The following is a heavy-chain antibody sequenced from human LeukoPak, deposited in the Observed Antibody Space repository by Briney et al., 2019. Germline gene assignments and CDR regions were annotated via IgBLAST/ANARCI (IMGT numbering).Heavy chain of an antibody. D-gene: IGHD3-10*01. Sequence: SETLSLTCAVYGGSFSGYYWSWIRQPPGTGLEWIGEINHSGSTNYNPSLKSRVTISVDTSKNQFSLKLSSVTAADTAVYYCARAGITMVRGVRNWFDPWGQGTLVTVSS. CDR2: INHSGST. J-gene: IGHJ5*02. V-gene: IGHV4-34*01. CDR1: GGSFSGYY. CDR3: ARAGITMVRGVRNWFDP.